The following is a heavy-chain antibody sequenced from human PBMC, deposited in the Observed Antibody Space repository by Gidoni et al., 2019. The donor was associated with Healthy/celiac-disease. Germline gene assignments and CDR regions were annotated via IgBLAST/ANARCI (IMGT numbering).Heavy chain of an antibody. J-gene: IGHJ3*02. CDR3: ARVWDTMIVVYDAFDI. V-gene: IGHV3-48*01. D-gene: IGHD3-22*01. Sequence: EVQLVESGGGLVQPGGSLRLSWAAAGCTVSSYSMNWVRQDPGKGLEWVSYSSSSSSTIYYAVSVKGRFTISRDNAKNSLYLQMNSLRAEDTAVYYCARVWDTMIVVYDAFDIWGQGKMVTVSA. CDR2: SSSSSSTI. CDR1: GCTVSSYS.